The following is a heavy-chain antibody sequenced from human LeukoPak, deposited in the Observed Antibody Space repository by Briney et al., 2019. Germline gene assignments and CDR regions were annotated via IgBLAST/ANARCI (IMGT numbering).Heavy chain of an antibody. CDR3: AREDSSSWGPFDY. CDR2: IYTSGST. J-gene: IGHJ4*02. Sequence: SETLSLTCTVSGGSISSYYWSWVRQPAGKGLEWIGRIYTSGSTDYNPSLKSRITMSIDTSKNHFSLKLSSVTAADTGVYFCAREDSSSWGPFDYWGQGTLVTVSS. D-gene: IGHD6-6*01. CDR1: GGSISSYY. V-gene: IGHV4-4*07.